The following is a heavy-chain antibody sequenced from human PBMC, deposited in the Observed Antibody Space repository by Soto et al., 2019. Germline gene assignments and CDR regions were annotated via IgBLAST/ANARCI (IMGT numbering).Heavy chain of an antibody. Sequence: SETLSLTCTVSGGSISSSSYYWGWIRQPPGKGLEWIGSIYYSGSTYYSPSLKSRVTISVDTSKNQFSLKLSSVTAADTAVYYCARQIIAARLGYYYGMDVWGQGTTVTVSS. CDR2: IYYSGST. J-gene: IGHJ6*02. CDR3: ARQIIAARLGYYYGMDV. CDR1: GGSISSSSYY. D-gene: IGHD6-6*01. V-gene: IGHV4-39*01.